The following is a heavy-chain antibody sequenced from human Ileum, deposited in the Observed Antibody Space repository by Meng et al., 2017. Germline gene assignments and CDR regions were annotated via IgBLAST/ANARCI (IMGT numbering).Heavy chain of an antibody. D-gene: IGHD3-22*01. J-gene: IGHJ3*02. CDR3: VVDSSGNYVQDAFDI. Sequence: QLHLQQSGPGLVKPSETLSLTCTVSGGSFSTKFYWGWIRQSPGKGLEWIGSAYSSGRTYYNPSLMTRVTLSVDTSKNQFSLKLGSVTAADTGVYYCVVDSSGNYVQDAFDIWGQGTLVTVSS. CDR1: GGSFSTKFY. CDR2: AYSSGRT. V-gene: IGHV4-39*01.